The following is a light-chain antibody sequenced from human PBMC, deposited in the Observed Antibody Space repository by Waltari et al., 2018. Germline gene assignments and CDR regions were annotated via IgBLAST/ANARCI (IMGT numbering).Light chain of an antibody. CDR3: SSYATRYMVL. J-gene: IGLJ2*01. V-gene: IGLV2-14*01. Sequence: QSALTQPASVSGSVGQPLSLSCTGSNNDIGAPNLVSWYQQYPGQPPKLVIYEVSNRPSGVSNRFSASKSGTTASLTISGLQAEDEAEYFCSSYATRYMVLFGGGTRVTVL. CDR1: NNDIGAPNL. CDR2: EVS.